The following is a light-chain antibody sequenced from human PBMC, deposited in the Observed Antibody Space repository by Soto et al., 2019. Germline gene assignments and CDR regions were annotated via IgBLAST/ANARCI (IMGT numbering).Light chain of an antibody. V-gene: IGKV1-5*01. J-gene: IGKJ1*01. CDR1: QNISRW. CDR2: GVS. Sequence: DIQMTQSPSTLSASVGDRVIITCRASQNISRWLAWYQQKPGKAPKLLISGVSSLKSGVPSRFSGSGSGTDFTLTISRLEPEDFAVYYCQQYGSSGTFGQGAKVDIK. CDR3: QQYGSSGT.